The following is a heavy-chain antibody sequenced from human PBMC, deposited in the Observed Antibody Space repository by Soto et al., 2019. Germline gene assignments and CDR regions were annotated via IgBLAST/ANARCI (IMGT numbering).Heavy chain of an antibody. CDR3: ARMSIPYCSGGSCSDWFDP. V-gene: IGHV3-11*06. J-gene: IGHJ5*02. CDR2: ISSSSSYT. CDR1: GFTFSDYY. D-gene: IGHD2-15*01. Sequence: GGSLRLSCAASGFTFSDYYMSWIRQAPGKGLEWVSYISSSSSYTNYADSVKGRFTISRDNAKNSLYLQMNSLRAEDTAVYYCARMSIPYCSGGSCSDWFDPWGQGTLVTVSS.